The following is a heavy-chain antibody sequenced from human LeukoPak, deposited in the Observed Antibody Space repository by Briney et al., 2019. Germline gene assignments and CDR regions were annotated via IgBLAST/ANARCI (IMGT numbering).Heavy chain of an antibody. J-gene: IGHJ4*02. CDR3: ARAGITMVRGVIITKCYFDY. D-gene: IGHD3-10*01. V-gene: IGHV1-18*01. CDR1: GYTFTSYG. Sequence: SVKVSCKASGYTFTSYGISWVRQAPGQGLEWMGWISAYNGNTNYAQKLQGRVTMTTDTSTSTAYMELRSLRSDDTAVYYCARAGITMVRGVIITKCYFDYWGQGTLVTVSS. CDR2: ISAYNGNT.